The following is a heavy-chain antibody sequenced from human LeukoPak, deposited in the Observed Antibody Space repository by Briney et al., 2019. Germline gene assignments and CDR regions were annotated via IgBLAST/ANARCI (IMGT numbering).Heavy chain of an antibody. J-gene: IGHJ6*03. CDR3: ARGPLTTIFGVVNYYMDV. CDR2: IIPIFGTA. D-gene: IGHD3-3*01. Sequence: SVTVSCKTSGYAFIGYYIHWVRQAPGRGLEWMGGIIPIFGTANYAQKFQGRVTITTDESTSTAYMELSSLRSEDTAVYYCARGPLTTIFGVVNYYMDVWGKGTTVTVSS. CDR1: GYAFIGYY. V-gene: IGHV1-69*05.